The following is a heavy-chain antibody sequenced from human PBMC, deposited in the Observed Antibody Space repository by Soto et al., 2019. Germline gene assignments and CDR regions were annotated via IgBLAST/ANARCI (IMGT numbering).Heavy chain of an antibody. CDR3: AKPNYYDSSGILPFDI. D-gene: IGHD3-22*01. Sequence: SVKVSCKASGFTFTSSAMQWVRQARGQRLEWIGWIVVGSGNTNYAQKFQERVSITRDMSTRTAYMELSSLRAEDTAVYYCAKPNYYDSSGILPFDIWGQGTMVTVSS. J-gene: IGHJ3*02. CDR1: GFTFTSSA. CDR2: IVVGSGNT. V-gene: IGHV1-58*02.